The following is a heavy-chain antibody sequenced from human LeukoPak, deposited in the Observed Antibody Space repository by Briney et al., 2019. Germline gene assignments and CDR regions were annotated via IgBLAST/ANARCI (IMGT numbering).Heavy chain of an antibody. CDR1: GGSIISDSYY. V-gene: IGHV4-39*01. D-gene: IGHD3-3*01. J-gene: IGHJ4*02. CDR3: ARQSSVED. Sequence: SETLSLTCTVSGGSIISDSYYWAWIRQPPGKGLEWIGSAYYNGETYYNPSLKSRVTISVDTSKNQFSLKLSSVTAADTAVYYCARQSSVEDWGQGTLVTVSS. CDR2: AYYNGET.